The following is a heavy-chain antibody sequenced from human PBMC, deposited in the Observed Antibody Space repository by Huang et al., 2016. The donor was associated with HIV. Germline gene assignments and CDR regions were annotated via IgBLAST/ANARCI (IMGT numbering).Heavy chain of an antibody. CDR2: VYYSGST. CDR3: ARAPYDSRGYYW. CDR1: CVPISSGGYY. D-gene: IGHD3-22*01. V-gene: IGHV4-30-4*01. J-gene: IGHJ4*02. Sequence: HVRLQESGPGLVKPSQTLALTCTVSCVPISSGGYYWTWIRQPPGKGLEWIGYVYYSGSTHYNPSLKSPLTISLDMSKNQFYLKVNSVTAADTAVYYCARAPYDSRGYYWWGQGALVTVSS.